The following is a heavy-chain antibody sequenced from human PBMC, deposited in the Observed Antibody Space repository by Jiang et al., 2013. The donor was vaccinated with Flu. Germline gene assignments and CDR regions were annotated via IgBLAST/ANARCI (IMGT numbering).Heavy chain of an antibody. Sequence: GLVQPGGVPETTPVQASGFTFSWHWMNWVRQPPGKGLEWVATIKEDGSNKYYADSVKGRFTISRDNSKNTLYLQMNSLRAEDTAVYYCARDRGRSHDSGSYFNSAHYYYMDVWGKGTTVTVSS. D-gene: IGHD3-10*01. V-gene: IGHV3-7*01. CDR1: GFTFSWHW. CDR2: IKEDGSNK. CDR3: ARDRGRSHDSGSYFNSAHYYYMDV. J-gene: IGHJ6*03.